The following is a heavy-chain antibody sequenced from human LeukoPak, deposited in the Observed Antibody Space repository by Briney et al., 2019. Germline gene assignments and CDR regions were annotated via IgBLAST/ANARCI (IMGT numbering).Heavy chain of an antibody. CDR1: GFTFSTNW. Sequence: GSLRLSCAASGFTFSTNWMIWLRQAPEKGLEWVANIKEDGSATYHVDSVKGRFTISRDNAKNSLYLQMNSLRAEDTAIYYCARGGTRSPIDWGPGTLVTVSS. V-gene: IGHV3-7*01. D-gene: IGHD2/OR15-2a*01. CDR3: ARGGTRSPID. CDR2: IKEDGSAT. J-gene: IGHJ4*02.